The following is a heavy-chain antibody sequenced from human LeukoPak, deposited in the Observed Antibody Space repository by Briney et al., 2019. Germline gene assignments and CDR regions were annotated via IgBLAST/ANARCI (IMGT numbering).Heavy chain of an antibody. V-gene: IGHV3-23*01. CDR2: ISDSGGSA. D-gene: IGHD3-10*01. CDR3: AKGERPKMMVRGVIPFDY. J-gene: IGHJ4*02. Sequence: GGSLRLSCAASGFTFNTYAMSWVRQAPGKGLEWVSAISDSGGSAYYADSVKGRFTISRDNSKNTLYLQMNSLRAEDTAVYYCAKGERPKMMVRGVIPFDYWGQGTLVTVSS. CDR1: GFTFNTYA.